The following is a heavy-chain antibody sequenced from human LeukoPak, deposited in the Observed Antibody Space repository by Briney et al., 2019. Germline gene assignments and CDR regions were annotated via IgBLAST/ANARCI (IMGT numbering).Heavy chain of an antibody. V-gene: IGHV4-34*01. CDR2: INHSGST. D-gene: IGHD3-22*01. CDR3: VTYYFDSSGPKKNY. CDR1: GGSFSGYY. J-gene: IGHJ4*02. Sequence: SETLSLTCAVYGGSFSGYYWSWTRQPPGKGLEWIGEINHSGSTNYNPSLKSRVTISVDTSKKQFSLKLSSVTAADTAVYYCVTYYFDSSGPKKNYWGQGTLVTVS.